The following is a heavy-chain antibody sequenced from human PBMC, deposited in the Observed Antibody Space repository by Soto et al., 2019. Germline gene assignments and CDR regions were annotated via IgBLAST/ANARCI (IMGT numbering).Heavy chain of an antibody. J-gene: IGHJ4*02. CDR3: ARDRCTGTSCYWKYFEN. D-gene: IGHD2-2*01. CDR1: GYSFTSYG. CDR2: ISGYNSDT. Sequence: QVQLVQSGAEVKKPGASVEVSCKASGYSFTSYGISWVRQAPGQGLEWMGWISGYNSDTKYDQKFQGRVTMTTDTSTSTVYMELRTLRSDDTAVYYCARDRCTGTSCYWKYFENWGQGTLVTVSS. V-gene: IGHV1-18*01.